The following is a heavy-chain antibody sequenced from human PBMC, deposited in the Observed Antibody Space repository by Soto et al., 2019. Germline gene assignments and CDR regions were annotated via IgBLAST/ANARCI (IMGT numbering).Heavy chain of an antibody. J-gene: IGHJ4*02. CDR3: ARAPLRAPIDY. CDR1: GGSISSYY. Sequence: SETLSLTCTVSGGSISSYYWSWIRQPPGKGLEWIGYIYYSGSTNYNPSLKSRVTISVDTSKNQFSLKLSSVTAADTAVYYCARAPLRAPIDYWGQGTLVTVSS. CDR2: IYYSGST. V-gene: IGHV4-59*01.